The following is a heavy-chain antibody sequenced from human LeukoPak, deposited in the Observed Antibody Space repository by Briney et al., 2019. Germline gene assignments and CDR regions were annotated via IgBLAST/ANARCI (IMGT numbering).Heavy chain of an antibody. CDR2: ISSSGSTI. Sequence: GGSLRLSCAASGFTFSSYEMNWVRQAPGKGLEWVSYISSSGSTIYYAESVKGRFTISRDNAKNTLYLQMSSLRAEDTALYYCARDWFHAIDYWGQGTLVTVSS. CDR1: GFTFSSYE. D-gene: IGHD2/OR15-2a*01. J-gene: IGHJ4*02. V-gene: IGHV3-48*03. CDR3: ARDWFHAIDY.